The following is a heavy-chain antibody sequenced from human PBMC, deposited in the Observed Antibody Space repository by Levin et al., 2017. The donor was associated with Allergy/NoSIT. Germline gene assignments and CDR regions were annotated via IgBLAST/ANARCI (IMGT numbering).Heavy chain of an antibody. V-gene: IGHV3-48*01. CDR2: ISSSSSTI. D-gene: IGHD5-12*01. Sequence: GESLKISCAASGFTFSSYSMNWVRQAPGKGLEWVSYISSSSSTIYYADSVKGRFTISRDNAKNSLYLQMNSLRAEDTAVYYCARGMGLSGYGPRGMDVWGQGTTVTVSS. CDR3: ARGMGLSGYGPRGMDV. J-gene: IGHJ6*02. CDR1: GFTFSSYS.